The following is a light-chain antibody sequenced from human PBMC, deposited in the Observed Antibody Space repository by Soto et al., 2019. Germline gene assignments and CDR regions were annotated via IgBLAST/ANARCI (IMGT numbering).Light chain of an antibody. J-gene: IGKJ1*01. CDR2: GAS. V-gene: IGKV3-15*01. CDR3: QQYDSYLWT. Sequence: EIVMTQSPATLSVSPGEGATLSCRASQSVSSKLAWYQQKPGQAPRLLIYGASTRATGIPARFSGSGSGTEFTLTISSLQPDDFATYYCQQYDSYLWTFGQGTKVDIK. CDR1: QSVSSK.